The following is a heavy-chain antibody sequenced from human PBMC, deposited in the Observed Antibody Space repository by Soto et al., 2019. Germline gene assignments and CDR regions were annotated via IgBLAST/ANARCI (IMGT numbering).Heavy chain of an antibody. D-gene: IGHD1-26*01. V-gene: IGHV1-69*01. Sequence: QVQLVQSGAEVKKPGSSVKVSCKASGGTFSSYAISWVRQAPGQGLEWMGGLIPIFGTANYAQKFQGRVTITADESTGTAYMELSSLRSEDTAVYYCASPTRIRDRGRFDYWGQGTLVTVSS. CDR1: GGTFSSYA. CDR3: ASPTRIRDRGRFDY. J-gene: IGHJ4*02. CDR2: LIPIFGTA.